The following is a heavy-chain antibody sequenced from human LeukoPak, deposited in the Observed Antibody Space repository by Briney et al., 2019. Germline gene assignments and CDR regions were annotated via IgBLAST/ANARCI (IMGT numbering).Heavy chain of an antibody. J-gene: IGHJ4*02. Sequence: ASVKVSCKASGYTFTGYYMHWVRQAPGQGLEWMGWINPNSGGTNYAQKFQGRVTMTRDTSISTAYMELSRLRSDDTAVYYCARGSYSYGCRVRLDYWGQGTLVTVSS. V-gene: IGHV1-2*02. CDR1: GYTFTGYY. CDR3: ARGSYSYGCRVRLDY. D-gene: IGHD5-18*01. CDR2: INPNSGGT.